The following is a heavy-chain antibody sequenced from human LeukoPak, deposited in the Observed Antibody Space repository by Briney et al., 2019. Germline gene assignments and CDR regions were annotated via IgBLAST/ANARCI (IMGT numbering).Heavy chain of an antibody. CDR3: ARVPPLESSSRHYYYYMDV. J-gene: IGHJ6*03. CDR2: ISYDGSNK. CDR1: GFTFSSYG. Sequence: PGGSLRLSCAASGFTFSSYGMHWVRQAPGKGPEWVAVISYDGSNKYYADSVKGRFTISRDNSKNTLYLQMNSLRAEDTAVYYCARVPPLESSSRHYYYYMDVWGKGTTVTVSS. D-gene: IGHD3-3*01. V-gene: IGHV3-30*03.